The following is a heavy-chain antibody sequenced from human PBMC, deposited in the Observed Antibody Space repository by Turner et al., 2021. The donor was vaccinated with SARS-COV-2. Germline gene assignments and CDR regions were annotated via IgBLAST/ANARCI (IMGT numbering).Heavy chain of an antibody. CDR1: GGSISSSSYY. J-gene: IGHJ4*02. CDR3: ASAFFYDSSGYYDYFDH. Sequence: QLQLQESGPGLVKPSETLSLTCTVSGGSISSSSYYWGWNRQSPGKGLEWIGNIYYSGRSYYSPSLESRVTISVDTSKNQFSLRLSSVTAADTAVYYCASAFFYDSSGYYDYFDHWGQGTLVTVSS. D-gene: IGHD3-22*01. CDR2: IYYSGRS. V-gene: IGHV4-39*01.